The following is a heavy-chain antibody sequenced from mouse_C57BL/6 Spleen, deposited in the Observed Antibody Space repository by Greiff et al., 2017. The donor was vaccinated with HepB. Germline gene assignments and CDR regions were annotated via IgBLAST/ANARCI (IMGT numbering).Heavy chain of an antibody. D-gene: IGHD1-1*01. J-gene: IGHJ4*01. CDR2: IDPSDSYT. CDR3: ARGGTTVPSYYAMDY. V-gene: IGHV1-50*01. Sequence: VKLQESGAELVKPGASVKLSCKASGYTFTSYWMQWVKQRPGQGLEWIGEIDPSDSYTNYNQKFKGKATLTVDTSSSTAYMQLSSLTSEDSAVYYCARGGTTVPSYYAMDYWGQGTSVTVSS. CDR1: GYTFTSYW.